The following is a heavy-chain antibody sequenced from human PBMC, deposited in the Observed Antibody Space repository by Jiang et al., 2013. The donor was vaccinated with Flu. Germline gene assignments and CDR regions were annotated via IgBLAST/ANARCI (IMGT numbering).Heavy chain of an antibody. CDR3: ARALAVAGNAGWYYDL. CDR1: GDSVSSNSAA. Sequence: QTLSLTCAISGDSVSSNSAAWSWIRQSPSRGLEWLGRTYYRSKWYDDFAVSVKSRITINPDTSKNQFSLQLNSVTPEDTAVYYCARALAVAGNAGWYYDLWGRGTLVTVSS. CDR2: TYYRSKWYD. V-gene: IGHV6-1*01. D-gene: IGHD6-19*01. J-gene: IGHJ2*01.